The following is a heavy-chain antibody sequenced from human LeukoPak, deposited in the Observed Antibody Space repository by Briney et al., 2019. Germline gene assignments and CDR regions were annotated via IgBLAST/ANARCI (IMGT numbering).Heavy chain of an antibody. Sequence: GGSLRLSCAASGFTFSTYTMNWVRQAPGKGLEWVSSISSSSGYIYYADSVKGRFTISRDNAKNSLYLQMNSLRAEDTAVYYCARDQAGAAAASFDYWGQGTLVTVSS. CDR2: ISSSSGYI. D-gene: IGHD6-13*01. CDR3: ARDQAGAAAASFDY. CDR1: GFTFSTYT. J-gene: IGHJ4*02. V-gene: IGHV3-21*01.